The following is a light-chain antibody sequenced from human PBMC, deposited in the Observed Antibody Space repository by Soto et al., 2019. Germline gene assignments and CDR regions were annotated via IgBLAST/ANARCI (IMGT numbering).Light chain of an antibody. CDR3: QQLNSYPWT. J-gene: IGKJ1*01. CDR2: AAS. Sequence: DIELTQSPSFLSASVGDRVTITCRASQGINSYLAWYQQRPGKAPKRLIYAASTWQSGVPSRFSGSGSETEFTLTISSLQPEDFATYYCQQLNSYPWTFGQGTKVDIK. CDR1: QGINSY. V-gene: IGKV1-9*01.